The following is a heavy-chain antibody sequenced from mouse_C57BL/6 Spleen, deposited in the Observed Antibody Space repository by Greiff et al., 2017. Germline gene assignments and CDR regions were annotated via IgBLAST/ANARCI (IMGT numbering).Heavy chain of an antibody. CDR2: IDPENGDT. CDR3: TTGDGITGAMDY. D-gene: IGHD2-1*01. CDR1: GFNIKDDY. V-gene: IGHV14-4*01. Sequence: EVQLQQSGAELVRPGASVKLSCTASGFNIKDDYMHWVKQRPEQGLEWIGWIDPENGDTEYASKFQGKATITADTSSNTAYLQLSSLTSEDTAVYYCTTGDGITGAMDYWGQGTSVTVSS. J-gene: IGHJ4*01.